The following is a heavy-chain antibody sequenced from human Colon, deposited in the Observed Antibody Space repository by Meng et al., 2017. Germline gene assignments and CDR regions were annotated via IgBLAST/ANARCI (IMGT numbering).Heavy chain of an antibody. CDR1: GFSVSAHW. Sequence: QLGETGGTLVQPGGSLSPSCAVSGFSVSAHWMHWVRQVPGKGLVGIARMSIDETATTYADSVKGRFTISRDNGKNTLHLQMSSLRAEDSAVYYCARSGYNNGYDYWGQGTLVTVSS. V-gene: IGHV3-74*01. CDR2: MSIDETAT. CDR3: ARSGYNNGYDY. D-gene: IGHD3-22*01. J-gene: IGHJ4*02.